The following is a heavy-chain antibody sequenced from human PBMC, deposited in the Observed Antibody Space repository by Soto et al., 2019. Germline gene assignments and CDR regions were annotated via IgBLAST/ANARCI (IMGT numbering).Heavy chain of an antibody. D-gene: IGHD6-19*01. CDR1: GFTFGGYA. J-gene: IGHJ4*02. V-gene: IGHV3-23*01. CDR3: AKAFGDWYPFEK. Sequence: GGSLRLSCVASGFTFGGYAMSWVRRAPGKGLEWVSTINDSGDLRYYAESVRGRFTISRDNSKNTLYLQVNDLRAEDTARYHCAKAFGDWYPFEKWGLGALVTVSS. CDR2: INDSGDLR.